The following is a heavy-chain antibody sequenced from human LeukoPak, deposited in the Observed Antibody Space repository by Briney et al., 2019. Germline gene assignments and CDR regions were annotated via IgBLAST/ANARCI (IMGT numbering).Heavy chain of an antibody. V-gene: IGHV3-64*02. D-gene: IGHD3-10*01. J-gene: IGHJ4*02. CDR3: ARMTLYGSGTVD. CDR1: GFTFSSYA. Sequence: PGGSLRLSCAASGFTFSSYAMHWVRQAPGKGLEYVSGISSNGGSTYYADSVKGRFTISRDNSKKTVNLQMGSLRIEDTAVYHCARMTLYGSGTVDWGQGVLVTVSS. CDR2: ISSNGGST.